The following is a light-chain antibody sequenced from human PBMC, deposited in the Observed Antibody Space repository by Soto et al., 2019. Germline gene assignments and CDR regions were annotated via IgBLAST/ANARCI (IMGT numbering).Light chain of an antibody. Sequence: DIQMTQSPSTLSASVGDRVTITCRASQSISSWLAWYQQKPGKAPKLLIYKASSLESGVPSRFSGSGSGTXXTLTIXSXQPDDFATYYCQQYNSYSWTFGQGTKVEIK. CDR1: QSISSW. J-gene: IGKJ1*01. V-gene: IGKV1-5*03. CDR3: QQYNSYSWT. CDR2: KAS.